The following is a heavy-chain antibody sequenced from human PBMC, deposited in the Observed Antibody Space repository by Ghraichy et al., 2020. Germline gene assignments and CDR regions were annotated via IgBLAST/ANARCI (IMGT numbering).Heavy chain of an antibody. CDR1: GGSISSYY. CDR2: IYYSGST. Sequence: SETLSLTCTVSGGSISSYYWSWIRQPPGKGLEWIGYIYYSGSTNYNPSLKSRVTISVDTSKNQFSLKLSSVTAADTAVYYCAREKEVMGGMDVWGQGTTVTVSS. D-gene: IGHD2-21*01. J-gene: IGHJ6*02. CDR3: AREKEVMGGMDV. V-gene: IGHV4-59*01.